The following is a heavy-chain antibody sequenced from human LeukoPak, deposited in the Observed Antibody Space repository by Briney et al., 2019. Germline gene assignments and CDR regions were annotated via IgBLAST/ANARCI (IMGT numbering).Heavy chain of an antibody. CDR3: ARAPLLGIFGLDP. Sequence: SETLSLTCTVSGGSFSSYYWSWIRQPPGKGLEWIGYIYYSGSTNYNPSPKSRVTISVDTSKNQFSLKLSSVTAADTAVYYCARAPLLGIFGLDPWGQGTLVTVSS. CDR1: GGSFSSYY. D-gene: IGHD3-3*01. CDR2: IYYSGST. V-gene: IGHV4-59*01. J-gene: IGHJ5*02.